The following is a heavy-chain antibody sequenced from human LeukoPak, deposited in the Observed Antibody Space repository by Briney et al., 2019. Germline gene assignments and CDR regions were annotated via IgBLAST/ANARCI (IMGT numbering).Heavy chain of an antibody. CDR2: INGNGGST. V-gene: IGHV3-23*01. CDR1: GFTFITYW. CDR3: AKSSGYYYVPTAFFDY. D-gene: IGHD3-22*01. Sequence: GGSLRLSCAASGFTFITYWMTWVRQAPGKGLEWVSSINGNGGSTYYADSVKGRFTISRDNSKNTLYLQMNSLRAEDTAVYYCAKSSGYYYVPTAFFDYWGQGTLVTVSS. J-gene: IGHJ4*02.